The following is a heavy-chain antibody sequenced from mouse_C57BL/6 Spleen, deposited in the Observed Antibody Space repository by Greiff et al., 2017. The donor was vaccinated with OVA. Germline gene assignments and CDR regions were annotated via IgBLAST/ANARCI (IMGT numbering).Heavy chain of an antibody. D-gene: IGHD1-1*01. CDR3: ARGGYYGRSWEFEG. CDR1: GYAFSSSW. CDR2: IYPGDGDT. V-gene: IGHV1-82*01. J-gene: IGHJ1*03. Sequence: QVQLQQSGPELVKPGASVKISCKASGYAFSSSWMNWVKQRPGKGLEWIGRIYPGDGDTNYNGKFKGTATLTADKSSSTAYMQLSSLTSEDAAVYFCARGGYYGRSWEFEGWGTGTTVTVSS.